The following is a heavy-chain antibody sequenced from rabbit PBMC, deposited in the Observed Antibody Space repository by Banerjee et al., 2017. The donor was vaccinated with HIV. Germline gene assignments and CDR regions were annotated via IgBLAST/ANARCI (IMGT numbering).Heavy chain of an antibody. CDR3: ARDVAGVIGWNFDL. J-gene: IGHJ4*01. D-gene: IGHD4-1*01. V-gene: IGHV1S45*01. Sequence: QAQLEEAGGDLVKPEGSLPLTCTASGFSFNNKYVMCWVRQAPGKGLEWIACINTSSGNTVDATWAKGRFTISRTSSTTVALQMTSLTAADTATYFCARDVAGVIGWNFDLWGPGTLVTVS. CDR2: INTSSGNT. CDR1: GFSFNNKYV.